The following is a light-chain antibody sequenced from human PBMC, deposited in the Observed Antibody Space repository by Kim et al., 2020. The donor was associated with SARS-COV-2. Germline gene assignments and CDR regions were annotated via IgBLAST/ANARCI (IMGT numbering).Light chain of an antibody. V-gene: IGKV1-33*01. CDR1: QDIRNF. CDR3: QHFDSLPYT. Sequence: SASVGDRVTITCQASQDIRNFLNWFPHKPGKAPKLLIYDASTLGAGVPSRFSGSGSGTDFTFTISSLQPEDIATYYCQHFDSLPYTFGQGTKLEI. CDR2: DAS. J-gene: IGKJ2*01.